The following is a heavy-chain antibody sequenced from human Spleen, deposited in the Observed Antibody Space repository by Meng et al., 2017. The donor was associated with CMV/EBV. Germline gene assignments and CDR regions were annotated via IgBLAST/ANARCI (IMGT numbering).Heavy chain of an antibody. V-gene: IGHV5-51*01. CDR3: ARGLIGYCSTTSCYYFDY. CDR1: GYSFTCQW. CDR2: IYPGDSDT. D-gene: IGHD2-2*03. J-gene: IGHJ4*02. Sequence: KVSCKATGYSFTCQWIGWVRQLPGKGLEWVAMIYPGDSDTRYSPSFQGQVTISADKSISTAYLQWSSLKASDTAMYYCARGLIGYCSTTSCYYFDYWGQGALVTVSS.